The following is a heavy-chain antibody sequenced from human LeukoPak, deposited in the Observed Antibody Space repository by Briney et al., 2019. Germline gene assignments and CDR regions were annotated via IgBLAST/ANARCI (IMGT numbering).Heavy chain of an antibody. D-gene: IGHD2-2*03. V-gene: IGHV3-23*01. J-gene: IGHJ4*02. Sequence: GGSLRPSCAASGFTVSSYAMSWVRQAPGKGLEWVSAISGSGGSTYYADSVKGRFTISRDNSKNALYLQMNSLRAEDTAVYYCAKGGVYGSAFDYWGQGTLVTVSS. CDR3: AKGGVYGSAFDY. CDR1: GFTVSSYA. CDR2: ISGSGGST.